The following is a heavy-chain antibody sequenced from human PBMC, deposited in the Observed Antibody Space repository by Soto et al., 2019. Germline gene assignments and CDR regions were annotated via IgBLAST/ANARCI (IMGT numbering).Heavy chain of an antibody. V-gene: IGHV4-31*03. CDR1: GGSISSGGYY. D-gene: IGHD4-17*01. CDR3: ARSPEATVTAFDY. CDR2: IYYSGRT. J-gene: IGHJ4*02. Sequence: QVQLQESGPGLVKPSQTLSLTCTVSGGSISSGGYYWSWIRQHPGKGLEWIGYIYYSGRTYYNPPLYSRVTLSLDTSKTQFSLKLSSVTAADTAVYYCARSPEATVTAFDYWGQGTLVTVSS.